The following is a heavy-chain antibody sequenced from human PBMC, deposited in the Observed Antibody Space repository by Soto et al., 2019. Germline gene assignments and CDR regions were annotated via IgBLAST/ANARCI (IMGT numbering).Heavy chain of an antibody. Sequence: QVQLVESGGGVVQPGRSLRLSCAASGFTFSSYGMHWVRQAPGKGLEWVAVISYDGSNKYYADSVKGRVTISRDNSKNTLYLQMNSLRAADTAVYYCAKGGRYCSSTSCYKANWFDPWGQGTLVTVSS. CDR2: ISYDGSNK. CDR3: AKGGRYCSSTSCYKANWFDP. V-gene: IGHV3-30*18. J-gene: IGHJ5*02. D-gene: IGHD2-2*01. CDR1: GFTFSSYG.